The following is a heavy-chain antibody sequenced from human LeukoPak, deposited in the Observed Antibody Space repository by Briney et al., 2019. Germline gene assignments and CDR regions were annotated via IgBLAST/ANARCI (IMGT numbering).Heavy chain of an antibody. J-gene: IGHJ3*02. CDR2: ISGSGGST. CDR3: AKVRYHFQNYGGNSRVDAFDI. Sequence: GGSLRLSCAASGFTFSSYAMSWVRQAPGKGLEWVSAISGSGGSTYYADSVKGRFTISRDNSKNTLYLQMNSLRAEDTAVYYCAKVRYHFQNYGGNSRVDAFDIWGQGTMVTVSS. V-gene: IGHV3-23*01. CDR1: GFTFSSYA. D-gene: IGHD4-23*01.